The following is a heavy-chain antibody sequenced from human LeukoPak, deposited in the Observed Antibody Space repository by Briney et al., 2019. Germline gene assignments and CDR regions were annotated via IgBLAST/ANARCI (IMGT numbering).Heavy chain of an antibody. V-gene: IGHV3-11*04. Sequence: GGSLRLSCAASGFTFSDYSMRWIRQAPGKGLEWVSYISSSGVTIYYADSVKGRFTISRDNAKNSLYLQMNSLRAEDTAVYYCAKVNRRGYSYGLSYNYMDVWGKGTTVTISS. D-gene: IGHD5-18*01. CDR1: GFTFSDYS. CDR2: ISSSGVTI. CDR3: AKVNRRGYSYGLSYNYMDV. J-gene: IGHJ6*03.